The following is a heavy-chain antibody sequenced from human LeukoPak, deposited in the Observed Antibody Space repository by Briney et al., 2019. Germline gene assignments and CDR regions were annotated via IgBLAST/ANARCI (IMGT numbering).Heavy chain of an antibody. V-gene: IGHV3-21*01. Sequence: GGSLRLSCAASGFTFSSYSMNWARQAPGKGLEWVSSISSSSSYIYYADSVKGRFTISRDNAKNSLYLQMNSLRAEDTAVYYCARRLRFLEWLLSPFDYWGQGTLVTVSS. D-gene: IGHD3-3*01. CDR2: ISSSSSYI. CDR1: GFTFSSYS. CDR3: ARRLRFLEWLLSPFDY. J-gene: IGHJ4*02.